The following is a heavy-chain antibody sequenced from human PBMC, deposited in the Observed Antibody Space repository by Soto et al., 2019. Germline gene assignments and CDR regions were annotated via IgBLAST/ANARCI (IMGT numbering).Heavy chain of an antibody. CDR1: GFASRSHA. V-gene: IGHV3-30*14. Sequence: LRLSCTASGFASRSHAMQWVRQAPGKGLEWVAVISSDGATKYVADSLKGRFTISRDNFESTMSLQMNSLRPEDTALYYCARSSVHIAAAGRLDLWGPGTLVTVSS. J-gene: IGHJ5*02. D-gene: IGHD6-13*01. CDR3: ARSSVHIAAAGRLDL. CDR2: ISSDGATK.